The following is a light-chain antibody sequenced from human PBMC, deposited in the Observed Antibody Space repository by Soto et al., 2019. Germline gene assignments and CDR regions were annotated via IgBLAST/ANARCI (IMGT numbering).Light chain of an antibody. CDR2: EVN. CDR1: SSDVGGYDY. J-gene: IGLJ2*01. Sequence: QSVLTQPPSASGSPGQSVTISCTGTSSDVGGYDYVSWYQQHPGKVPKLMIYEVNKRPSGVPDRFSGSKSGNTASLTVSGLQTEDEADYYCSSYAVSDSLVFGGGTKSPS. V-gene: IGLV2-8*01. CDR3: SSYAVSDSLV.